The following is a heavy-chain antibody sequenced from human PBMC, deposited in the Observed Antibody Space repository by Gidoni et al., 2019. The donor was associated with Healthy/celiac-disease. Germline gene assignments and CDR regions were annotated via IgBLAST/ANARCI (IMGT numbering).Heavy chain of an antibody. V-gene: IGHV3-48*01. J-gene: IGHJ4*02. CDR1: GFTFSSYS. CDR3: ARKKGPTQDY. CDR2: ISSSSSTI. Sequence: EVQLVESGGGLVQPGGSLRLSCAASGFTFSSYSMNWVRQAPGKGLEWCSYISSSSSTIYYADSVKGRFTISRDNAKNSLYLQMNSLRAEDTAVYYCARKKGPTQDYWGQGTLVTVSS.